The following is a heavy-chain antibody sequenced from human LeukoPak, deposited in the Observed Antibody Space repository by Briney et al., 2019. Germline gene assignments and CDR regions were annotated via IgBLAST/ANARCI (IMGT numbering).Heavy chain of an antibody. V-gene: IGHV3-74*01. D-gene: IGHD3-22*01. CDR1: GFTFSTYW. CDR3: GSLTVVAKDH. J-gene: IGHJ4*02. CDR2: INSDGSST. Sequence: PGGSLRLSCAASGFTFSTYWMHWVRQAPGKGLVGVAQINSDGSSTSYEDSVKGRFTISRDNAKNTLYLQMISLRAEDTAVYYCGSLTVVAKDHWGQGTLVTVSS.